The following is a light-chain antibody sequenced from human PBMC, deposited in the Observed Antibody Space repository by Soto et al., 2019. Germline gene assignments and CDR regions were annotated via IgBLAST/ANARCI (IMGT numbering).Light chain of an antibody. CDR3: QSYDSSLSGYVV. V-gene: IGLV1-40*01. CDR1: SANIGGGFD. CDR2: GNS. Sequence: QSVLTQPPSVSGAPGQRVIISCTGNSANIGGGFDVHWYQQLPGTAPKLLIYGNSNRPSGVPDRFSGSKSGTSASLAITGLQAEDEADYYCQSYDSSLSGYVVFGGGTKLTVL. J-gene: IGLJ2*01.